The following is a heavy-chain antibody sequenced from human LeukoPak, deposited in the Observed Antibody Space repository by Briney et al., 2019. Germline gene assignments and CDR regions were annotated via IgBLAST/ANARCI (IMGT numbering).Heavy chain of an antibody. J-gene: IGHJ5*02. Sequence: SETLSPTCTVSGASISSYCWTWVRQPPGKGLEWIGYIYTSGRTDYNPSLKSRVSMSVDTSKNQLSMELRFLTAADTAVYYCATSYDSKTAPYDLWGQGTLVTVSS. V-gene: IGHV4-4*09. CDR1: GASISSYC. CDR3: ATSYDSKTAPYDL. CDR2: IYTSGRT. D-gene: IGHD3-3*01.